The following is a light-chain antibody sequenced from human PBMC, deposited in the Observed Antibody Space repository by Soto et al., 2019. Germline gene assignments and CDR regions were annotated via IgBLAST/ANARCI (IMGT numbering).Light chain of an antibody. V-gene: IGKV2-24*01. CDR1: QSLVYSEGTAY. Sequence: DTVLTPTPLSSPATLGQPASISCRSSQSLVYSEGTAYLSWLQQRPGQPPRLLIYQVSNRFTGVPERFSGSGAGTDYTLTISGVEAGDVGVYFCVQFAHFPRTFGQGTKVEI. CDR2: QVS. CDR3: VQFAHFPRT. J-gene: IGKJ1*01.